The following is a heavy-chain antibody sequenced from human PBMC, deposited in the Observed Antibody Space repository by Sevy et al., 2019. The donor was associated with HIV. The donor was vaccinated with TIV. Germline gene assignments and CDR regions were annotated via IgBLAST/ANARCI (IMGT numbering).Heavy chain of an antibody. V-gene: IGHV3-30*03. D-gene: IGHD3-10*01. CDR3: ATIGWVRGVILWDAFDI. J-gene: IGHJ3*02. CDR2: ISYDGSNK. Sequence: GGSLRLSCAASGFTFSSYGMHWVRQAPGKGLEWVAVISYDGSNKYYADSVKGRFTISRDNSKNTLYLQMNSLRAEDTAVYYCATIGWVRGVILWDAFDIRGQGTMVTVSS. CDR1: GFTFSSYG.